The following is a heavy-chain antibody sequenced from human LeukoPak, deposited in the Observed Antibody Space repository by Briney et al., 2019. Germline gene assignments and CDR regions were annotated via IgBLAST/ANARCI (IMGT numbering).Heavy chain of an antibody. J-gene: IGHJ4*02. CDR3: ARSKTYSNPLGY. CDR2: INPNSGGT. CDR1: GYTFTGYY. Sequence: ASVKVSCKASGYTFTGYYMHWVRQALGQGLEWMGWINPNSGGTNYAQKFQGRVTMTRDTSISTAYMELSRLRSDDTAVYYCARSKTYSNPLGYWGQGTLVTVSS. V-gene: IGHV1-2*02. D-gene: IGHD4-11*01.